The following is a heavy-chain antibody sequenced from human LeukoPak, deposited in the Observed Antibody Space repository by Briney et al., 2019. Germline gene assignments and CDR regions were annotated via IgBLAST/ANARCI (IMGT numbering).Heavy chain of an antibody. CDR1: GFTFSSYS. D-gene: IGHD2-8*01. CDR2: ISGSSSYI. J-gene: IGHJ4*02. V-gene: IGHV3-21*01. CDR3: ARASSDLVLDY. Sequence: GGSLRLSCAASGFTFSSYSMNWVRQAPGKGLEWVSSISGSSSYIYFADSVKGRFTISRDNAKNSLYLQMNSLRAEDTAVYYCARASSDLVLDYWGQGTLVTVSS.